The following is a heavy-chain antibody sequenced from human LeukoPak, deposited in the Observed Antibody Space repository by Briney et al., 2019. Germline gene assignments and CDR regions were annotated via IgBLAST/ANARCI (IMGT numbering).Heavy chain of an antibody. CDR2: ISAYNGKT. Sequence: ASVKVSCKASGYTFTTSYINWVRQVPGQGLEWMGWISAYNGKTNYAQKFQGRVTMTTDSSTSTAYMDLTSLRSDDTAVYYCARGGTYYPCIDYWGQGTLVTVSS. D-gene: IGHD1-26*01. V-gene: IGHV1-18*01. CDR3: ARGGTYYPCIDY. CDR1: GYTFTTSY. J-gene: IGHJ4*02.